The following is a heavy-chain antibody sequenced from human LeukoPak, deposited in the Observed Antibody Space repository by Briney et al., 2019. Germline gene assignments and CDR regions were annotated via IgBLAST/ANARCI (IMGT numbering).Heavy chain of an antibody. D-gene: IGHD3-10*01. Sequence: SETLSLTCSVSGGSIINYYGSWIRQAPGKGLEWIGHIHSSGTTNYNPSLKSRVTISVDTSKNQFSLKLTSVTAADTAVVYCARQAYGSGSYERPFDFWGQGILVTVSS. CDR1: GGSIINYY. CDR2: IHSSGTT. V-gene: IGHV4-4*09. CDR3: ARQAYGSGSYERPFDF. J-gene: IGHJ4*02.